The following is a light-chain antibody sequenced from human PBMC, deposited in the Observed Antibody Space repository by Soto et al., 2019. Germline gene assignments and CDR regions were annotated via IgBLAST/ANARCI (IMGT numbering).Light chain of an antibody. J-gene: IGKJ3*01. V-gene: IGKV3-11*01. CDR1: QSVGSS. Sequence: EIVLTQSPATLSLSPGERATLSCRASQSVGSSLAWYQQKPGQVPRLLIYDASIRATGIPARFSGSGSGTAFSLTISSLEPEDFAVYYCQQRSNWPRFTFGPGTKVDIK. CDR3: QQRSNWPRFT. CDR2: DAS.